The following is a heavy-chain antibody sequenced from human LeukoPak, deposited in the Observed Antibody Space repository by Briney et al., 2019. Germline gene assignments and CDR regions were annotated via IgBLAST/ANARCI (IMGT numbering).Heavy chain of an antibody. CDR3: AREDIVVVPAAPRPYYYYGMDV. CDR1: GFTFSSYA. Sequence: PGGSLRLSCAASGFTFSSYAMHWVRQAPGKGLEWVAVISYDGSNKYYADSVKGRFTISRDNSKNTLYLQMNSLRVEDTAVYYCAREDIVVVPAAPRPYYYYGMDVWGKGTTVTVSS. J-gene: IGHJ6*04. V-gene: IGHV3-30*04. D-gene: IGHD2-2*01. CDR2: ISYDGSNK.